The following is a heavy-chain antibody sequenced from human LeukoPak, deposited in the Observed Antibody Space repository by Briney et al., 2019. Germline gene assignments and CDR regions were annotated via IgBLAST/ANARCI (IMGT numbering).Heavy chain of an antibody. CDR1: GFTFSSYA. V-gene: IGHV3-23*01. CDR3: ARGATYGSGSYGATNY. Sequence: GGSLRLSCAASGFTFSSYAMSWVRQAPGKGLEWVSAISGSGGSTYYADSVKGRFTISRDNAKNSLYLQMNSLRAEDTAVYYCARGATYGSGSYGATNYWGQGTLVTVSS. D-gene: IGHD3-10*01. J-gene: IGHJ4*02. CDR2: ISGSGGST.